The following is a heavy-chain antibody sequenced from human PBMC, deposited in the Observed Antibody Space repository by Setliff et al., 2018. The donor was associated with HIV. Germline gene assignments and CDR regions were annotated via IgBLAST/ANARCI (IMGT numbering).Heavy chain of an antibody. Sequence: GGSLRLSCGAAGFTFSEIEANWVRQAPGKGLEWVSYISSSGSTRYYADSVKGRFTISRDNAKNSLYLQMNSLRAEDTAVYYCAKDIVAPGLFLDYWGQGTLVTVSS. CDR2: ISSSGSTR. CDR3: AKDIVAPGLFLDY. V-gene: IGHV3-48*03. D-gene: IGHD3-16*02. CDR1: GFTFSEIE. J-gene: IGHJ4*02.